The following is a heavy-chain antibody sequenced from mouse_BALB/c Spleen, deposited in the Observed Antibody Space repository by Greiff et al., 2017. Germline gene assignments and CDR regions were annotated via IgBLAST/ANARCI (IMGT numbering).Heavy chain of an antibody. V-gene: IGHV1-54*01. CDR2: INPGSGGT. J-gene: IGHJ4*01. Sequence: VQLQQSGAELVRPGTSVKVSCKASGYAFTNYLIEWVKQRPGQGLEWIGVINPGSGGTNYNEKFKGKATLTADKSSSTAYMQLSSLTSDDSAVYFCARSTTDPYYYAMDYWGRGTSVTVSS. CDR1: GYAFTNYL. D-gene: IGHD1-1*01. CDR3: ARSTTDPYYYAMDY.